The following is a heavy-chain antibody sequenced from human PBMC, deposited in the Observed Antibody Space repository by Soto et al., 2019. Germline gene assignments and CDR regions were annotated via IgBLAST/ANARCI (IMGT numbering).Heavy chain of an antibody. Sequence: GSLRLSCAASGFTFSNAWMSWVRQAPGKGLEWVGRIKSKTDGGTTDYAAPVKGRFTISRDDSKNTLYLQMNSLKTEDTAVYYCTTVSYSNYYYYYYRDVGGKGTTVTVSS. J-gene: IGHJ6*03. V-gene: IGHV3-15*01. CDR2: IKSKTDGGTT. D-gene: IGHD4-4*01. CDR1: GFTFSNAW. CDR3: TTVSYSNYYYYYYRDV.